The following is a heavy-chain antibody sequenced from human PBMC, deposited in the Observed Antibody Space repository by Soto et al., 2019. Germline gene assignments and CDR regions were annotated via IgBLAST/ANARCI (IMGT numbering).Heavy chain of an antibody. D-gene: IGHD1-1*01. J-gene: IGHJ6*02. CDR3: AIWANWNPLYYRGMDG. Sequence: SVQVSCKVSGGAFTNYSLNWVRHAPGQGLEWLGGIIPLHNTSNYSLKLLGRGSVTADISSNTVYMHLSGLTSDDTATYYCAIWANWNPLYYRGMDGWGQGTTVTV. CDR2: IIPLHNTS. CDR1: GGAFTNYS. V-gene: IGHV1-69*08.